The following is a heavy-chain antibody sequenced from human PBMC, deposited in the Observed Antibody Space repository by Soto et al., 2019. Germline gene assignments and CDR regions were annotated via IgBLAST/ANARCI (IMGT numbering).Heavy chain of an antibody. CDR1: GGSVSSGGEA. J-gene: IGHJ3*02. V-gene: IGHV4-30-2*01. CDR2: IYHSGST. Sequence: LSLTCGVSGGSVSSGGEAWGWIRQPPGKGLEWIGYIYHSGSTYYNPSLKSRVTISVDRSKNQFSLKLSSVTAADTAVYYCARAHGSGWGAFDIWGQGTMVTVSS. D-gene: IGHD3-10*01. CDR3: ARAHGSGWGAFDI.